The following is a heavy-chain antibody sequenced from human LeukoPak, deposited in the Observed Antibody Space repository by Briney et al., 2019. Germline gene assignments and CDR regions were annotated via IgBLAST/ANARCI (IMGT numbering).Heavy chain of an antibody. V-gene: IGHV1-3*01. CDR2: INAGNGNT. Sequence: GASVKVSCKASGYTFTSYAMHWVRQAPGQRLEWMGWINAGNGNTEYSQKFQGRVTITRDTSASTAYMELSSLRSEDTAVYYCARDIDLFSSWFDPWGQGTLVTVSS. D-gene: IGHD3-9*01. J-gene: IGHJ5*02. CDR3: ARDIDLFSSWFDP. CDR1: GYTFTSYA.